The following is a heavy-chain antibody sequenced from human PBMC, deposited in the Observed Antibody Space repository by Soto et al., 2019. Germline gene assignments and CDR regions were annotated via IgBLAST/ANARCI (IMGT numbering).Heavy chain of an antibody. D-gene: IGHD3-3*01. CDR3: TRGGSGTYCPAVFDY. CDR2: IRSKAYGETT. CDR1: GFTFGDFA. J-gene: IGHJ4*02. Sequence: GESLRLSCTASGFTFGDFAMSWVRQAPGQGLEWIGFIRSKAYGETTSYAASVRGRFAISRADSKTIAYLQVNSLTTEDTAVYYSTRGGSGTYCPAVFDYWGQGTLVTVSS. V-gene: IGHV3-49*04.